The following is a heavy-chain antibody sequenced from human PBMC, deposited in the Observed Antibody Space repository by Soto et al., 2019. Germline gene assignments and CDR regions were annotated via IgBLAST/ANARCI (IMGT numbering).Heavy chain of an antibody. J-gene: IGHJ6*03. D-gene: IGHD2-21*01. CDR2: INHLGSI. CDR3: ARGGISHWAYFYYMDV. Sequence: SETLSLICVASGGSLSDYFWSWIRQPPGMALEWIGEINHLGSINYNPSLKSRVTMSVDTSKNQFSLTLNSVTAADTATYYCARGGISHWAYFYYMDVWDRGTTVTVSS. V-gene: IGHV4-34*01. CDR1: GGSLSDYF.